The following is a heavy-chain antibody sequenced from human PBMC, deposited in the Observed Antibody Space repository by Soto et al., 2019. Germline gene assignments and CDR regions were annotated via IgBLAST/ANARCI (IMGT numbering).Heavy chain of an antibody. J-gene: IGHJ4*02. Sequence: ASVKVSCKASGYTFTSYAMRWVRQAPGQRLEWMGWINAGNGNTKYSQKFQGRVTITKDTSKNQVVLTMTNMDPVDTATYYCAHLYSSGSRYKNYWGQGTLVTVSS. CDR3: AHLYSSGSRYKNY. CDR2: INAGNGNT. V-gene: IGHV1-3*01. CDR1: GYTFTSYA. D-gene: IGHD6-19*01.